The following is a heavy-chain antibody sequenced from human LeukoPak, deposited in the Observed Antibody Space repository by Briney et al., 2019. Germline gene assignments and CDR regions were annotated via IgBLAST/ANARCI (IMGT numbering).Heavy chain of an antibody. D-gene: IGHD5-24*01. J-gene: IGHJ4*02. V-gene: IGHV1-2*02. CDR3: ARGKFRGGDGYNYGY. Sequence: GASVKVSCKASGYTFTGYYMHWVRQAPGQGLEWMGWINPNSGGTSYAQKFQGRVTMTRDTSISTAYMELSRLRSDDTAVYYCARGKFRGGDGYNYGYWGQGTLVTVSS. CDR1: GYTFTGYY. CDR2: INPNSGGT.